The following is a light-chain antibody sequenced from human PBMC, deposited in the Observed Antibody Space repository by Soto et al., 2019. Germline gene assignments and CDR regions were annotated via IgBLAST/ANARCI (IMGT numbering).Light chain of an antibody. CDR3: QKYSSVIT. CDR2: AAS. V-gene: IGKV1-27*01. CDR1: QGIRNF. J-gene: IGKJ5*01. Sequence: DIPMTQSPSSLSASVGDRVTITCRASQGIRNFLAWYQQKPGKVPKLLISAASTLESGVPSRFSGSGSGTDFTLTITSLQPEYVATYYCQKYSSVITFGQGTRLEIK.